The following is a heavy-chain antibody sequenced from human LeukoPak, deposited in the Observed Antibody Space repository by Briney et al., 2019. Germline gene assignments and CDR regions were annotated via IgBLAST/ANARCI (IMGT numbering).Heavy chain of an antibody. J-gene: IGHJ4*02. Sequence: ASVKVSCKASGDTFSNYAISWVRQAPGQGLEWMGGIIPIFGTANYAQKFQGRVTITADESTSTAYMELSSLRSEDTTVYYCARADPDFWSGYYMDYWGQGTLVTVSS. V-gene: IGHV1-69*13. CDR3: ARADPDFWSGYYMDY. D-gene: IGHD3-3*01. CDR2: IIPIFGTA. CDR1: GDTFSNYA.